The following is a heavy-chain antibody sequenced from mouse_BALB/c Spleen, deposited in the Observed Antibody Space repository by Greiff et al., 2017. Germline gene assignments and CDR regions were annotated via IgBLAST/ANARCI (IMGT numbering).Heavy chain of an antibody. CDR1: GFTFSSYG. V-gene: IGHV5-6-3*01. Sequence: EVKVVESGGGLVQPGGSLKLSCAASGFTFSSYGMSWVRQTPDKRLELVATINSNGGSTYYPDSVKGRFTISRDNAKNTLYLQMSSLKSEDTAMYYCARDLDCWGEGTALTVAS. CDR3: ARDLDC. CDR2: INSNGGST. J-gene: IGHJ2*01.